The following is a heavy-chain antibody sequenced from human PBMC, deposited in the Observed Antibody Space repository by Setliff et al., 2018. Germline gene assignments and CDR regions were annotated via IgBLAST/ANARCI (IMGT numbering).Heavy chain of an antibody. CDR2: IKSYGSGGTI. CDR3: VHNADFIGTFNT. Sequence: GESLRLSCAVSGLRFSDAWVSWVRQAPGKGLEWAGRIKSYGSGGTIDYAAPVEGRFTISRDDSKNTVYLQMSSLKIEDTAVYYYVHNADFIGTFNTWGQGTMVTVSS. CDR1: GLRFSDAW. V-gene: IGHV3-15*01. J-gene: IGHJ3*01. D-gene: IGHD2-8*01.